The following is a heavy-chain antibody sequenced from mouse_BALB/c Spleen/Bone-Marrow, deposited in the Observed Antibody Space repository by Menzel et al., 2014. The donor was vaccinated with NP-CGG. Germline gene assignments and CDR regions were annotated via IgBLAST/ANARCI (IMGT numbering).Heavy chain of an antibody. V-gene: IGHV14-3*02. J-gene: IGHJ2*01. CDR3: ARYRLGTYFDY. CDR2: IDPANGNT. Sequence: EVQLQQSGAELVKPGASVKLSCTASGFNIKDTYIHWVKQRPEQGLEWIGRIDPANGNTKYDPKFQGKATITADPSSSTAYLYLSRLTSEDTAVYYCARYRLGTYFDYWGQGTTLTVSS. D-gene: IGHD2-14*01. CDR1: GFNIKDTY.